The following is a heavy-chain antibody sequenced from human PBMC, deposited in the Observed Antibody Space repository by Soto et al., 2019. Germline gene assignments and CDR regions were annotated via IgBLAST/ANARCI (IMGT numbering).Heavy chain of an antibody. CDR3: ARDKRDLRFLEWSYYFDY. V-gene: IGHV3-30-3*01. J-gene: IGHJ4*02. Sequence: QVQLVESGGGVVQPGRSLRLSCAASGFTFSSYAMHWVRQAPGKGLEWVAVISYDGSNKYYADSVKGRFTISGDNSKNTLYPQMNSLGAEDTAVYYCARDKRDLRFLEWSYYFDYWGQGTLVTVSS. D-gene: IGHD3-3*01. CDR2: ISYDGSNK. CDR1: GFTFSSYA.